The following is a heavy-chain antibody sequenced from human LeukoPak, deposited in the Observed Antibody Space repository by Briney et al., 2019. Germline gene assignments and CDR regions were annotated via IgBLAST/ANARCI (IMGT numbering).Heavy chain of an antibody. CDR3: ARGDVLRYFDWLFGY. V-gene: IGHV1-2*02. D-gene: IGHD3-9*01. CDR1: GYTFTGYY. J-gene: IGHJ4*02. Sequence: GAPVKVSCKASGYTFTGYYMHWVRQAPGQGLEWMGWINPNSGGTNYAQKFQGRVTMTRDTSISTAYMELSRLRSDDTAVYYCARGDVLRYFDWLFGYWGQGTLVTVSS. CDR2: INPNSGGT.